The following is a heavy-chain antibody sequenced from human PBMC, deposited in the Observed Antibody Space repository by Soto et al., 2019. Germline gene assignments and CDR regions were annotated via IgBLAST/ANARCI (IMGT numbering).Heavy chain of an antibody. CDR1: DGSISPNY. Sequence: QVQLQESGPGLVKPSETLSLRCTVSDGSISPNYWTWIRQPPGKGLEWIGYIYYAGPTTYNPSLKSRVSISVDTSKNEVSLKLTSVTAADTAVYYCARLGAYYQALDSWGQGTLVTVSS. D-gene: IGHD3-22*01. V-gene: IGHV4-59*08. J-gene: IGHJ4*02. CDR3: ARLGAYYQALDS. CDR2: IYYAGPT.